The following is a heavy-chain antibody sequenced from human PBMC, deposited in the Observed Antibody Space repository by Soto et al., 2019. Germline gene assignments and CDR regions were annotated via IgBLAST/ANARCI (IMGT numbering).Heavy chain of an antibody. CDR3: ARDKDDSSGYSNWFDP. Sequence: HPGGSLRLSCAASGFTFSSYGMHWVRQAPGKGLEWVAVIWYDGSNKYYADSVKGRFTISRDNSKNTLYLQMNSLRAEDTAVYYCARDKDDSSGYSNWFDPWGQGTLVTVSS. V-gene: IGHV3-33*01. J-gene: IGHJ5*02. CDR2: IWYDGSNK. D-gene: IGHD3-22*01. CDR1: GFTFSSYG.